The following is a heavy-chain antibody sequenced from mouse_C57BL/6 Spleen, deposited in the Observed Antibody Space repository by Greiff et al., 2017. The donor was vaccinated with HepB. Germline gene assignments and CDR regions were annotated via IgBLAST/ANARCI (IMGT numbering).Heavy chain of an antibody. CDR2: INPNNGGT. J-gene: IGHJ4*01. V-gene: IGHV1-26*01. Sequence: VQLQQSGPELVKPGASVKISCKASGYTFTDYYMNWVKQSHGKSLEWIGDINPNNGGTSYNQKFKGKATLTVDKSSSTAYMELRSLTSEDSAVYYCARGDYGNFMDYWGQGTSVTVSS. CDR1: GYTFTDYY. D-gene: IGHD2-1*01. CDR3: ARGDYGNFMDY.